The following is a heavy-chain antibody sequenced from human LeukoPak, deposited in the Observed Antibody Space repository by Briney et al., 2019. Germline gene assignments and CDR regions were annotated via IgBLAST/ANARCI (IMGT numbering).Heavy chain of an antibody. V-gene: IGHV1-8*01. CDR1: GYTFTSHD. J-gene: IGHJ4*02. Sequence: VASVKVSCKASGYTFTSHDINWVRQAAGQGLEWMGWMNPNSGNSGYAQKFQGRVTMTRNTSISTAYMELSSLRSEDTAVYYCARAGYDSSGYYPDYWGQGTLVTVSS. D-gene: IGHD3-22*01. CDR3: ARAGYDSSGYYPDY. CDR2: MNPNSGNS.